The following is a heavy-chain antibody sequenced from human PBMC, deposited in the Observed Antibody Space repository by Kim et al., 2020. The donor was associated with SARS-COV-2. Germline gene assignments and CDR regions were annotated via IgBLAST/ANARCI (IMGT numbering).Heavy chain of an antibody. J-gene: IGHJ3*02. CDR1: GDSVPSNSVG. V-gene: IGHV6-1*01. CDR2: TYYRSKWST. CDR3: ARSFRNAFDI. Sequence: SQTLSLTCAISGDSVPSNSVGWHWIRQSPSRGLEWLGRTYYRSKWSTDYAVSVKSRIIINPDTTKNQFSLQLNSVTPEDTAVYYCARSFRNAFDIWGQGTKVTVSS.